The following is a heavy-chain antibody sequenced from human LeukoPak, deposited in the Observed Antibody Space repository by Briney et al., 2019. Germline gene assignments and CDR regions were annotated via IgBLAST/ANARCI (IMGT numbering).Heavy chain of an antibody. CDR2: ISSSGSTI. CDR1: GFTFSDYY. D-gene: IGHD3-22*01. V-gene: IGHV3-11*01. CDR3: AREREYYYDSSGYDY. Sequence: SGGSLRLSCAASGFTFSDYYMSWIRQAPGKGLEWVSYISSSGSTIYYADSVKGRFTISRDNAKSSLYLQMNSLRAEDTAVYYCAREREYYYDSSGYDYWGQGTLVTVSS. J-gene: IGHJ4*02.